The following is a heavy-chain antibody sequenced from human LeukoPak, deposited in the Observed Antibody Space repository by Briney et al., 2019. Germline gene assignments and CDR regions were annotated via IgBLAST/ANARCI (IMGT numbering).Heavy chain of an antibody. CDR3: ARMYYYDSSGYYYGRPYYFDY. Sequence: PSETLSLTCTVSGGSISSYYWSWIRQPPGKGLEWIGYIYYSGSTNYNPSLKSRVTISVDTSKNQFSLKPSSVTAADTAVYYCARMYYYDSSGYYYGRPYYFDYWGQGTLVTVSS. CDR1: GGSISSYY. J-gene: IGHJ4*02. D-gene: IGHD3-22*01. V-gene: IGHV4-59*01. CDR2: IYYSGST.